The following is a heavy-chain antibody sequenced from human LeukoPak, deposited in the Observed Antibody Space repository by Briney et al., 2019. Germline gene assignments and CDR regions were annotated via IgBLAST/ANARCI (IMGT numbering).Heavy chain of an antibody. CDR1: GFTFSSYS. D-gene: IGHD3-10*01. Sequence: PGGSLRLSCAASGFTFSSYSMNWVRQAPGKGLAWVSSISSSSSYIYYADSVKGRFTISRDNAKNSLYLQMNSLRAEDTAVYYCARGQTPMVRGVGIDYWGQGTLVTVSS. CDR2: ISSSSSYI. J-gene: IGHJ4*02. V-gene: IGHV3-21*01. CDR3: ARGQTPMVRGVGIDY.